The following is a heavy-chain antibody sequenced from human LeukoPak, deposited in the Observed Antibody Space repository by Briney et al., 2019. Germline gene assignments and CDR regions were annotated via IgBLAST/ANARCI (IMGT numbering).Heavy chain of an antibody. J-gene: IGHJ4*02. D-gene: IGHD6-19*01. CDR1: GGTFSSYA. Sequence: ASVKVSCKASGGTFSSYAISWVRQAPGQGLEWMGWISGYNGNTEYTQKFQGRVAMTEDTSTDTAYMELSSLRSEDTAVYYCATAMAPYSSGWAPFDYWGQGTLVTVSS. V-gene: IGHV1-18*01. CDR3: ATAMAPYSSGWAPFDY. CDR2: ISGYNGNT.